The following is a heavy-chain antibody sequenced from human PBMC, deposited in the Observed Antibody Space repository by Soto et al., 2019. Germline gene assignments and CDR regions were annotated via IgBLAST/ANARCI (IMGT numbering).Heavy chain of an antibody. CDR2: ISGSGGST. D-gene: IGHD3-3*01. Sequence: EVQLLESGGGLVQPGGSLRLSCAASGVTFSSYAMSWVRQAPGKGLEWVSAISGSGGSTYYADSVKGRFTISRDNSKNPLYLQMNSLRAEDTAVYYCAKVVTIFGLRGAFDIWGQGTMVTVSS. CDR1: GVTFSSYA. J-gene: IGHJ3*02. V-gene: IGHV3-23*01. CDR3: AKVVTIFGLRGAFDI.